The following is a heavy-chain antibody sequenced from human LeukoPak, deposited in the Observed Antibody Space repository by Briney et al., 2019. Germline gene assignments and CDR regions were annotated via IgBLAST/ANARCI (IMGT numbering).Heavy chain of an antibody. Sequence: PGRSLRLSCAASGFTFSSYAMHWVRQAPGKGLEWVAVISYDGSNKYYADSVKGRFTISRDNSKNTLYLQMNSLRAEDTAVYYCAKDRNVWGSYRYAGDFDYWGQGTLVTVSS. CDR1: GFTFSSYA. CDR2: ISYDGSNK. J-gene: IGHJ4*02. V-gene: IGHV3-30-3*01. D-gene: IGHD3-16*02. CDR3: AKDRNVWGSYRYAGDFDY.